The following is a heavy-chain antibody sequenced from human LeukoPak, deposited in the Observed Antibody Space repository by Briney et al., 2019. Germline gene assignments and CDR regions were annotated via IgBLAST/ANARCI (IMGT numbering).Heavy chain of an antibody. D-gene: IGHD5-18*01. CDR3: AGIQQWSWRAFDI. Sequence: GGSLRLSCAASGFTVSANYMSWVRQAPGKGLEWVSIIYGGGSTYYADPVKGRFTISRDNSKNTLYLQMNSLRAEDTAVYYCAGIQQWSWRAFDIWGQGTMVTVSS. J-gene: IGHJ3*02. CDR1: GFTVSANY. V-gene: IGHV3-53*01. CDR2: IYGGGST.